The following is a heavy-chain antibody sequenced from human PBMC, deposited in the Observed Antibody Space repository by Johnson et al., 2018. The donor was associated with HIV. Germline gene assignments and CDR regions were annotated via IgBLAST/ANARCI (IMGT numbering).Heavy chain of an antibody. CDR3: ARDLQGRDAFDI. Sequence: EVQLVESGGGLVQPGGSLELSCAASGFTFSGSAMHWVRQASGKGLEWVGRISGRANTYATAYAASLKGSFTISRDNAKNSLYLQMNSLRAEDTAVYYCARDLQGRDAFDIWGQGTMVTVSS. CDR1: GFTFSGSA. V-gene: IGHV3-73*02. J-gene: IGHJ3*02. CDR2: ISGRANTYAT.